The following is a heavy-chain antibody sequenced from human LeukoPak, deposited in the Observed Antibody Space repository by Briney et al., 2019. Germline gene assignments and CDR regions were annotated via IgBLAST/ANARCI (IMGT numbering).Heavy chain of an antibody. J-gene: IGHJ4*02. CDR3: ARWPVIGTARYFDY. D-gene: IGHD1-20*01. CDR1: GGSIGTEEY. CDR2: IYYSGIT. V-gene: IGHV4-4*02. Sequence: SETLSLTCAVSGGSIGTEEYWSWVRQPLGKGLEWIGEIYYSGITNYNPSLKSRVTISIDKPKNQFSLNLNSVTAADTAVYYCARWPVIGTARYFDYWGQGTLVTVSA.